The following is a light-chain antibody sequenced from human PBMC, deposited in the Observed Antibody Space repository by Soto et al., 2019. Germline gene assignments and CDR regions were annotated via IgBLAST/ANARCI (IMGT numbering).Light chain of an antibody. Sequence: QSVLTQPPSVSGTPGQRVTISCSGSSSNIGSNYVYWYQQFPGTAPKLLIYRNDQRRSGVPARFSGSKSGTSVSLAISGLRSDDEADYYCAAWDDNLSGVLFGGGTKLTV. V-gene: IGLV1-47*01. CDR2: RND. CDR1: SSNIGSNY. J-gene: IGLJ2*01. CDR3: AAWDDNLSGVL.